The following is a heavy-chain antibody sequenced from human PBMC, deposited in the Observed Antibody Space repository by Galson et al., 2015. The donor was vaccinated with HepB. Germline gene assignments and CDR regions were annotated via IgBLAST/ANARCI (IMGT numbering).Heavy chain of an antibody. CDR2: IYPGDSDT. J-gene: IGHJ4*02. V-gene: IGHV5-51*03. D-gene: IGHD2-2*02. CDR3: ARAGWKRYCSSTSCYRAFDY. CDR1: GYSFTSYW. Sequence: QSGAEVKKPGESLKISCKGSGYSFTSYWIGWVRQMPGKGLEWMGIIYPGDSDTRYSPSFQGQVTISADKSISTAYLQWSSLKASDTAMYYCARAGWKRYCSSTSCYRAFDYWGQGALVTVSS.